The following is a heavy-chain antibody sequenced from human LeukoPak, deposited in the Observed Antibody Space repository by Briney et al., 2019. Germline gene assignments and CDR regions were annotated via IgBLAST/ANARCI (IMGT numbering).Heavy chain of an antibody. Sequence: SGTLSLTCTVSGGSISSSSYYWGWIRQPPGKGLEWIGSIYYSGSTYYNPSLKSRVTISVDTSKNQFSLKLSSVTAADTAVYYCASPRTTGYSYGYWYDYWGQGTLVTVSS. V-gene: IGHV4-39*07. J-gene: IGHJ4*02. CDR2: IYYSGST. CDR3: ASPRTTGYSYGYWYDY. CDR1: GGSISSSSYY. D-gene: IGHD5-18*01.